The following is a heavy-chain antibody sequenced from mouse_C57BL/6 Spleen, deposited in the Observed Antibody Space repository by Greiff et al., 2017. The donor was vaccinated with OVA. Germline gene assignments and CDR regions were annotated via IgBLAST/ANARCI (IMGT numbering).Heavy chain of an antibody. CDR3: ARGDYGSSFDY. D-gene: IGHD1-1*01. CDR2: IYPGDGDT. J-gene: IGHJ2*01. Sequence: QVHVKQSGAELVKPGASVKISCKASGYAFSSYWMNWVKQRPGKGLEWIGQIYPGDGDTNYNGKFKGKATLTADKSSSTAYMQLSSLTSEDSAVYFCARGDYGSSFDYWGQGTTLTVSS. V-gene: IGHV1-80*01. CDR1: GYAFSSYW.